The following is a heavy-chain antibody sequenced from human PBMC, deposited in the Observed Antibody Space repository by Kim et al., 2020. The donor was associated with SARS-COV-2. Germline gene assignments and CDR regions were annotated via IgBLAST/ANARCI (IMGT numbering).Heavy chain of an antibody. Sequence: GGSLRLSCVASRFTLSSSAMTWVRQAPGKGLEWVSTIFGSGHGTYYTDSVKGRFIVSRDNSKNTLYLQMNNLKADDTAIYYCAKNVHVTSVTFLWYFDLWGRGTSVIVSS. CDR3: AKNVHVTSVTFLWYFDL. CDR2: IFGSGHGT. CDR1: RFTLSSSA. D-gene: IGHD2-2*01. J-gene: IGHJ2*01. V-gene: IGHV3-23*01.